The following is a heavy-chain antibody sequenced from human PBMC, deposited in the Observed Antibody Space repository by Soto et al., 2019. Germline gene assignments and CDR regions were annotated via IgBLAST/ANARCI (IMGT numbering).Heavy chain of an antibody. J-gene: IGHJ4*02. CDR1: GFTFNTYS. D-gene: IGHD1-26*01. V-gene: IGHV3-21*01. Sequence: GGSLRLSCAASGFTFNTYSMNWVRQAPGKGLEWVSSISSSSSYIYYADSVKGRFTISRDNAKNSLYLQMNSLRAEDTAVYYCARVPGATWASDYWGQGTLVTVYS. CDR3: ARVPGATWASDY. CDR2: ISSSSSYI.